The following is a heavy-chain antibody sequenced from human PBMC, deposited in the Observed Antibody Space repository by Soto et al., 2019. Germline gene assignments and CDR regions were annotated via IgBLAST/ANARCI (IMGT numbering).Heavy chain of an antibody. CDR3: AKGLDRASLDF. CDR1: GFTFSTNP. V-gene: IGHV3-23*01. CDR2: LTADSDDT. D-gene: IGHD1-1*01. J-gene: IGHJ4*02. Sequence: EVQLLESGGTLVQPGGSLRLSCVASGFTFSTNPMNWVRQAPGKGLEGVSRLTADSDDTSYADSIKGRFTISRDNSKNTLYLQMNSLRAEDTAIYYCAKGLDRASLDFWGQGALVTVSS.